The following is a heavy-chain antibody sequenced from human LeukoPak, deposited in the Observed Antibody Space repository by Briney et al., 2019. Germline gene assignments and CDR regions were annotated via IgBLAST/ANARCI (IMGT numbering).Heavy chain of an antibody. D-gene: IGHD3-10*01. J-gene: IGHJ4*02. CDR1: GYTFTGYY. CDR3: ARHHSITMVRGVMVDQETTLDY. Sequence: ASVKVSCKASGYTFTGYYMHWVRQAPGQGLGWMGWINPNSGGTNYAQKFQGRVTMTRDTSISTAYMELSRLRSDDTAVYYCARHHSITMVRGVMVDQETTLDYWGQGTLVTVPS. V-gene: IGHV1-2*02. CDR2: INPNSGGT.